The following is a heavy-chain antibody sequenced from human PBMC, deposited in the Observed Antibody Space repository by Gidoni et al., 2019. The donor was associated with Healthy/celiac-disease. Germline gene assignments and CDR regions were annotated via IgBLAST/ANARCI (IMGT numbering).Heavy chain of an antibody. CDR3: AKDRGIQLWAECDY. CDR2: ISGSGGST. V-gene: IGHV3-23*01. CDR1: GSTFSSYA. Sequence: EVQLLESGGGLVQPAGSLRLSCAASGSTFSSYAMSWVRQAPGKGLEWVSAISGSGGSTYYADAVKGRFTISRDNSKNTLYLQMNSLRAEDTAVYYCAKDRGIQLWAECDYWGQGTLVTVSS. J-gene: IGHJ4*02. D-gene: IGHD5-18*01.